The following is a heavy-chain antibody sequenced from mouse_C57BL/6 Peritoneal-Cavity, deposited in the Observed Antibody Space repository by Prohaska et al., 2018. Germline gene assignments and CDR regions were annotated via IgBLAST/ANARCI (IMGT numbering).Heavy chain of an antibody. Sequence: PGQGLEWIGDIYPGSGSTNYNEKFKSKATLTVDKSSSTAYMQLSSLTSEDSAVYYCARRDYGSSYWYFDVWGTGTTVTVSS. CDR3: ARRDYGSSYWYFDV. J-gene: IGHJ1*03. D-gene: IGHD1-1*01. CDR2: IYPGSGST. V-gene: IGHV1-55*01.